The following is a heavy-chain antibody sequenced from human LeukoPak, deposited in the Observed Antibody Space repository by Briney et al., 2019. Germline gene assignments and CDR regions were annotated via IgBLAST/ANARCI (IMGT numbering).Heavy chain of an antibody. Sequence: PSQTLSLTCTVSGDSISSGSYYWDWIRQPPGKGLEWIGCMHYGGSTDYNPSLKSRATISADTSKNQFSLRLYSVTAADTAVYYCARHICDRTGRPFDYWGQGTLLTVSS. CDR2: MHYGGST. CDR1: GDSISSGSYY. V-gene: IGHV4-39*01. CDR3: ARHICDRTGRPFDY. D-gene: IGHD3/OR15-3a*01. J-gene: IGHJ4*02.